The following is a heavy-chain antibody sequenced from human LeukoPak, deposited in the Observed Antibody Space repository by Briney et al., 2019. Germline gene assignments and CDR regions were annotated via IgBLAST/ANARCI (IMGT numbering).Heavy chain of an antibody. V-gene: IGHV4-31*03. Sequence: SETLSLTCTVSGGSISSGGYYWSWIRQHPGKGLEWIGYIYYSGSTYYNPSLKSRVTISVDTSKNQFSLKLSSVTAADTAVYYCARDAANVDYFDYWGQGTLVTVSS. CDR1: GGSISSGGYY. J-gene: IGHJ4*02. D-gene: IGHD2-8*01. CDR2: IYYSGST. CDR3: ARDAANVDYFDY.